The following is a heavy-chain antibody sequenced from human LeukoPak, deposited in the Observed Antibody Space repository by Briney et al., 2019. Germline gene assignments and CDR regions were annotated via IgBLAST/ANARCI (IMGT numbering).Heavy chain of an antibody. V-gene: IGHV3-21*01. CDR1: GFALSDTS. J-gene: IGHJ4*02. D-gene: IGHD3-10*01. Sequence: PGGSLRLSCRASGFALSDTSVTWVRQAPREGLEWVSSNSGYDNSTYYADSVRGRFTLSRDNATNTVYLHKSSLRAEDTALYYCTRFPNHRLLFQWFSDLWGQGTPVIVSS. CDR3: TRFPNHRLLFQWFSDL. CDR2: NSGYDNST.